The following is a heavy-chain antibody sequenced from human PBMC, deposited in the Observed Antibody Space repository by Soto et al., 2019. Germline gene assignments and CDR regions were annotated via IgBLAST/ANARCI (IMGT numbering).Heavy chain of an antibody. V-gene: IGHV3-23*01. J-gene: IGHJ4*02. Sequence: EVQLLESGGGLVQPGGSLRLSCAASGFTFSSYAMSWVRQAPGKGLEWVSAISGSGGSTYYADSVKGRFTISXXXXXXXXYXQMNSLRAEDTAVYYCAKSDILSYWGQGTLVTVSS. CDR2: ISGSGGST. D-gene: IGHD3-9*01. CDR1: GFTFSSYA. CDR3: AKSDILSY.